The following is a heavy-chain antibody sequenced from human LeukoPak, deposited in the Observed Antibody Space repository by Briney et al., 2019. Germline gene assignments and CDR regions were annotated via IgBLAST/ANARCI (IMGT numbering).Heavy chain of an antibody. CDR2: ITSRSAFT. J-gene: IGHJ6*03. CDR3: ARDLTSAYWSPGGYYYYMDV. CDR1: GFSFSDYS. Sequence: GGSLRLSCVASGFSFSDYSMNWVRQSPGKGLEWLSYITSRSAFTYFADSVKGRFTVSRDDAKNSLYLYLTSLRVDDTAVYYCARDLTSAYWSPGGYYYYMDVWGKGTAVTVSS. D-gene: IGHD3-16*01. V-gene: IGHV3-48*01.